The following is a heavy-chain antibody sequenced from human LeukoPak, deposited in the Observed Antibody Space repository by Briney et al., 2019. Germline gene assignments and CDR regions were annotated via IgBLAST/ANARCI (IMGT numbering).Heavy chain of an antibody. D-gene: IGHD6-13*01. J-gene: IGHJ5*02. V-gene: IGHV1-2*04. CDR1: GYTLTSYG. Sequence: ASVKVSCKASGYTLTSYGISWVRQAPGQGLEWMGWINPNSGGTNYAQKFQGWVTMTRDTSISTAYMELSRLRSDDTAVYYCARGIAAAGTDGKGWFDPWGQGTLVTVSS. CDR3: ARGIAAAGTDGKGWFDP. CDR2: INPNSGGT.